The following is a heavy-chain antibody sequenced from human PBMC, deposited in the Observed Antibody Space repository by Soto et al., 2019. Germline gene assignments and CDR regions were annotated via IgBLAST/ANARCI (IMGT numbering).Heavy chain of an antibody. V-gene: IGHV3-48*02. CDR1: GFTFSSYS. J-gene: IGHJ5*02. D-gene: IGHD2-15*01. CDR3: ARDRCSGGSCYSFDP. Sequence: EVQLVESGGGLVQPGGSLRLSCAASGFTFSSYSMNWVRQAPGKGLEWVSYISSSSSTIYYADSVKGRFTISRDNAKNSLYLQMNSLRDEDTAVYYCARDRCSGGSCYSFDPWGQGTLVTVSS. CDR2: ISSSSSTI.